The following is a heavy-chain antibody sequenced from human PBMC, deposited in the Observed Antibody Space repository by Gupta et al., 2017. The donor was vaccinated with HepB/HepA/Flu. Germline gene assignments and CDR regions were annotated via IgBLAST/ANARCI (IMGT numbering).Heavy chain of an antibody. V-gene: IGHV3-23*01. J-gene: IGHJ4*02. CDR2: ISGSGDKT. D-gene: IGHD2-2*01. CDR3: AKDRGPGEIVVPGNWGH. Sequence: PGKGLHWVSAISGSGDKTYYADSVKGRFTISRDNSKNTLYLQMNSLRAEDTAVYYCAKDRGPGEIVVPGNWGHWGQGTLVTVSS.